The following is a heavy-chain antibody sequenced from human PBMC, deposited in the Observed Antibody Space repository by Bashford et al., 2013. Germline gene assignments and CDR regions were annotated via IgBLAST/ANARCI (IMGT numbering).Heavy chain of an antibody. CDR2: MYSGGST. CDR3: ARLFWSGYYVGGGSFDH. Sequence: VRQAPGKGLEWVSVMYSGGSTYYADSVKGRFTVSRDNSKNTLYLQMNSLRAEDTAVYYCARLFWSGYYVGGGSFDHWGQGTLVTVSS. V-gene: IGHV3-53*01. J-gene: IGHJ4*03. D-gene: IGHD3-3*01.